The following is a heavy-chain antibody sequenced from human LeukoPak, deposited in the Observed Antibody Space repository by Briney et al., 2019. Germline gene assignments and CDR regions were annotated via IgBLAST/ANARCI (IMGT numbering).Heavy chain of an antibody. CDR3: AKSLTAMVTLGAFDI. CDR2: ISGSGGST. CDR1: GFTFSSYA. D-gene: IGHD5-18*01. V-gene: IGHV3-23*01. Sequence: GGSLRLCCAASGFTFSSYAMSWVRQAPGKGLEWVSAISGSGGSTYYADSVKGRFTISRDNSKNTLYLQMNSLRAEDTAVYYCAKSLTAMVTLGAFDIWGQGTMVTVSS. J-gene: IGHJ3*02.